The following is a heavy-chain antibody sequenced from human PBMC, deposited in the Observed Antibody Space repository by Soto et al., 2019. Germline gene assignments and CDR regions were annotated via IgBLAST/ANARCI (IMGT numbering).Heavy chain of an antibody. CDR1: GGSISSSSYY. D-gene: IGHD1-26*01. V-gene: IGHV4-39*01. CDR3: ARLVGATLLDY. J-gene: IGHJ4*02. CDR2: IYYSGST. Sequence: SETLSLTCTVSGGSISSSSYYWGWIRQPPGKGLEWIGSIYYSGSTYYNPSLKSRVTISVDTSKNQFSLKLSSVTAADTAVYYCARLVGATLLDYWGQGTLVTVSS.